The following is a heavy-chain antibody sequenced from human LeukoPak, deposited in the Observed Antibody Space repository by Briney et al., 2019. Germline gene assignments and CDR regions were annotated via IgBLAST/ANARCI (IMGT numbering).Heavy chain of an antibody. V-gene: IGHV4-34*01. J-gene: IGHJ4*02. CDR3: ARGQLWLSR. Sequence: SETLSLTCAVYGGSFSGYYWSWIRQPPGKGLEWIGEINHSGSTNYNPSLKSRVTISVDTSKIQFSLKLSSVTAADTAVYYCARGQLWLSRWGQGTLVTVSS. D-gene: IGHD5-18*01. CDR1: GGSFSGYY. CDR2: INHSGST.